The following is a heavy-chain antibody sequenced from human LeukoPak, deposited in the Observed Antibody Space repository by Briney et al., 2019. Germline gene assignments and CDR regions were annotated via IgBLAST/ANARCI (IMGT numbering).Heavy chain of an antibody. Sequence: GASVKVSCKASGGTFSSYAISWVRQAPGQGLEWMGGIIPIFGTANYAQKFQGRVTITTDESTSTAYMELSSLRSEGSAVYYWARGYPTASSRNTWNWFDSWGQGNLVTVSS. J-gene: IGHJ5*01. CDR1: GGTFSSYA. D-gene: IGHD4-17*01. CDR2: IIPIFGTA. V-gene: IGHV1-69*05. CDR3: ARGYPTASSRNTWNWFDS.